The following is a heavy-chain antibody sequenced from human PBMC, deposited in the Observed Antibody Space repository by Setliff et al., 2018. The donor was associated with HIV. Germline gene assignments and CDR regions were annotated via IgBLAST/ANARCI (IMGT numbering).Heavy chain of an antibody. J-gene: IGHJ6*03. CDR3: AREGLWFGDRGYFIDV. CDR2: IGADNGNT. CDR1: GYTFTKYG. V-gene: IGHV1-18*04. D-gene: IGHD3-10*01. Sequence: GASVKVSCKASGYTFTKYGIIWVRQAPGQGLEWMGWIGADNGNTNYAQKFQGRVTMTTDTSTSTVYMELGSLISDDTAVYYCAREGLWFGDRGYFIDVWGKGTAVTVSS.